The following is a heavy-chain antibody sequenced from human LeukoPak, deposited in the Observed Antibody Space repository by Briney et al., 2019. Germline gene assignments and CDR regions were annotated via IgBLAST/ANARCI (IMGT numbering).Heavy chain of an antibody. CDR3: ARGDYYGSGSYYPTPDY. V-gene: IGHV3-11*01. D-gene: IGHD3-10*01. Sequence: GGSLRLSCAASGFTFSDYYMSWIRQAPGKGLEWVSYISSSGSTIYYADSVKGRFTISRDNAKNSLYLQMNSLRAEDTAVYYRARGDYYGSGSYYPTPDYWGQGTLVTVSS. CDR2: ISSSGSTI. CDR1: GFTFSDYY. J-gene: IGHJ4*02.